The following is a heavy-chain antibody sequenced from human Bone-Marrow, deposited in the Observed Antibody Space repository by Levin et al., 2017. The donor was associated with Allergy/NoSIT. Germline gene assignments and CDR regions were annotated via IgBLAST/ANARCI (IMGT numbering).Heavy chain of an antibody. Sequence: SCAASGFRFSSSAMSWVRLAPGKGLQWVSSISGDGDNEYYADSVRGRFTISRHNSKNTLSLHMNNLRAEDTAMYYCAKTTSTWFPDTFDFWGHGTMVTVSS. CDR3: AKTTSTWFPDTFDF. CDR1: GFRFSSSA. CDR2: ISGDGDNE. D-gene: IGHD6-13*01. V-gene: IGHV3-23*01. J-gene: IGHJ3*01.